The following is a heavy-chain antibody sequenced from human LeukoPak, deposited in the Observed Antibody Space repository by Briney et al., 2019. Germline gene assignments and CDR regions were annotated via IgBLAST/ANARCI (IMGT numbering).Heavy chain of an antibody. CDR1: GGSISSGDYY. Sequence: SETLSLTCTVSGGSISSGDYYWSWIRQPPGKGLEWIGSIYYSGSTYYNPSLKSRVTISVDTSKNQFSLKLSSVTAADTAVYYCARQGDIVVVTHDAFDIWGQGTMVTVSS. V-gene: IGHV4-39*01. J-gene: IGHJ3*02. D-gene: IGHD3-22*01. CDR3: ARQGDIVVVTHDAFDI. CDR2: IYYSGST.